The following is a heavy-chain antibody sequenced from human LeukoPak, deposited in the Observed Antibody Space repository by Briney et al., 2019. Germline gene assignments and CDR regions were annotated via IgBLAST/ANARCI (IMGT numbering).Heavy chain of an antibody. CDR1: GFSLSTSGVG. Sequence: SGPTLVKPTQTLTMTCTFSGFSLSTSGVGVGSIRQPPGKALEWLALIYWDDDKRYSPSLKSRLTITKDTSKNQVVLTMTNMDPVDTATYYCAHRLKYGDYIYFDYWGQGTLLTVSS. V-gene: IGHV2-5*02. CDR3: AHRLKYGDYIYFDY. CDR2: IYWDDDK. D-gene: IGHD4-17*01. J-gene: IGHJ4*02.